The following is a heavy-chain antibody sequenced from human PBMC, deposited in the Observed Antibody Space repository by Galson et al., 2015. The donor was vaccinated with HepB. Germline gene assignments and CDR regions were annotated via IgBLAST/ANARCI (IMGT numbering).Heavy chain of an antibody. CDR1: GGTFSNYA. D-gene: IGHD5-12*01. CDR3: ARGEEYCGYDSLHFDL. CDR2: IIPILGIA. J-gene: IGHJ2*01. V-gene: IGHV1-69*10. Sequence: SVKVSCKASGGTFSNYAISWVRQAPGQGHEWMGGIIPILGIANYGQKFQGRVTITEHKSKSTAYLGLSSLRSEDTAVYYFARGEEYCGYDSLHFDLWGRGTLVTVAS.